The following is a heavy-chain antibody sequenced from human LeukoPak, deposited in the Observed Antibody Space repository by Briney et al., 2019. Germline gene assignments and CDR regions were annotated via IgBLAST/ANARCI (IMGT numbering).Heavy chain of an antibody. J-gene: IGHJ4*02. Sequence: SETLSLTCTVSGGSIRTSSYYWGWIRQPPGTGREWIGSIYYTGSTYYNPSLKSRVTISVDTSKNQFSLMVSSVTAADTAVYYCAQVVVVAATPPQYYFDYWGQGTLVTVSS. CDR3: AQVVVVAATPPQYYFDY. CDR1: GGSIRTSSYY. V-gene: IGHV4-39*01. D-gene: IGHD2-15*01. CDR2: IYYTGST.